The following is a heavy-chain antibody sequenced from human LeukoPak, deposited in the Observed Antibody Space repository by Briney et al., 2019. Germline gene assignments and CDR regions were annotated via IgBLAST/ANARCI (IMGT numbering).Heavy chain of an antibody. CDR3: AKSDCSSTSCSYYYYYGMDV. D-gene: IGHD2-2*01. Sequence: PGGSLRLSCVASGFTFTSYAMSWVRQAPGKGLEWVSVISGSGGSTYYPDSVKGRFSISRDNSKNTLYLQMNSLRAEDTAVYYCAKSDCSSTSCSYYYYYGMDVWGKGTTVTVSS. J-gene: IGHJ6*04. CDR1: GFTFTSYA. V-gene: IGHV3-23*01. CDR2: ISGSGGST.